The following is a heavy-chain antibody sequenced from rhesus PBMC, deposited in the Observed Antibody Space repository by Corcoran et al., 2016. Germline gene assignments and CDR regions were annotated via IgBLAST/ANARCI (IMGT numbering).Heavy chain of an antibody. CDR3: ARDLYWGEGFDY. CDR2: MGGSSGTT. V-gene: IGHV4S5*01. J-gene: IGHJ4*01. CDR1: GGSISGYY. Sequence: VQLAESGPGLVTPSETLSLTFAVSGGSISGYYWNWIRQQPGKGLERIGYMGGSSGTTDDNPSLKSRVTISTATSKNQLSLRLSAVTAADTAVYYCARDLYWGEGFDYWGQGVLVTVSS. D-gene: IGHD3-34*01.